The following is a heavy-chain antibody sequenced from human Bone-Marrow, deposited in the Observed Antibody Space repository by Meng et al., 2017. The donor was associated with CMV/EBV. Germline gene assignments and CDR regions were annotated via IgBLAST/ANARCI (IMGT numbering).Heavy chain of an antibody. V-gene: IGHV4-34*01. CDR3: ARDKEGILGH. Sequence: LSLTCAVYGGSFSGYYWSWIRQPPGKGLEWIGEINHSGSTNYNPSLKSRVTISLDTSKNQFSLKLGSVTAADTAVYYCARDKEGILGHWGQGTLVTAPQ. J-gene: IGHJ4*02. CDR1: GGSFSGYY. CDR2: INHSGST. D-gene: IGHD3/OR15-3a*01.